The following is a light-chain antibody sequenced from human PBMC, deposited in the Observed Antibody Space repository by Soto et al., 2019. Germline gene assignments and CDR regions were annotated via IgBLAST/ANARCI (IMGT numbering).Light chain of an antibody. CDR1: TSNIGADYD. CDR3: QSYDSSLINYV. Sequence: QSVLTQPPSVSGAPGQSVTISCTGSTSNIGADYDVHWYQQLPGTAPKLLIYGSSDRPSGVPDRFSGSKSGTSASLAITGLQAEDEADYYCQSYDSSLINYVFGTGTKATVL. J-gene: IGLJ1*01. V-gene: IGLV1-40*01. CDR2: GSS.